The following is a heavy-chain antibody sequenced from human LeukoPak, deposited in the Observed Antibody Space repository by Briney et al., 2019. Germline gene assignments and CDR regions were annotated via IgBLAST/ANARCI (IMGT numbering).Heavy chain of an antibody. CDR2: ISSNGGST. CDR3: ARVRGVITMKKGGTYYFDY. Sequence: GGSLRLSCAASGFTFSSYAMHWVRQAPGKGLEYVSAISSNGGSTYYANSVKGRFTISRDNSKNTLYPQMGSLRAEDMAVYYCARVRGVITMKKGGTYYFDYWGQGTLVTVSS. D-gene: IGHD3-22*01. J-gene: IGHJ4*02. CDR1: GFTFSSYA. V-gene: IGHV3-64*01.